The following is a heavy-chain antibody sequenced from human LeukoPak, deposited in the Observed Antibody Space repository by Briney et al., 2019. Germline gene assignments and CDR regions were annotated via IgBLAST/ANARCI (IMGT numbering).Heavy chain of an antibody. CDR1: GGSFSGYY. Sequence: SETLSLTCAVYGGSFSGYYWSWIRQPPGKGLEWIGEINHSGSTNYNPSLKSRVTISVDTSKNQFSLKLSSVTAADTAVYYCARGRPNPGYWGQGTLVTVSS. CDR3: ARGRPNPGY. J-gene: IGHJ4*02. V-gene: IGHV4-34*01. CDR2: INHSGST.